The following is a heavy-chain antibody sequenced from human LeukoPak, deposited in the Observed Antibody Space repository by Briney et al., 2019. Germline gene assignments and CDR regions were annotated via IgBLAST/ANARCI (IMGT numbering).Heavy chain of an antibody. CDR3: ARAGDGSWFDY. CDR2: IYYSGST. J-gene: IGHJ4*02. V-gene: IGHV4-39*07. D-gene: IGHD6-13*01. CDR1: GGSISSSSYY. Sequence: SETLSLTCTVSGGSISSSSYYWGWIRQPPGKGLEWIGSIYYSGSTYYNPSLKSRVTISVDTSKNQFSLKLSSVTAADTAVYYCARAGDGSWFDYRGQGTLVTVSS.